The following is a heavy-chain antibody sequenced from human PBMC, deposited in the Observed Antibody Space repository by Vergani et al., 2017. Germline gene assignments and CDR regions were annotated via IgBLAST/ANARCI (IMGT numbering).Heavy chain of an antibody. CDR2: INHSGST. J-gene: IGHJ5*02. V-gene: IGHV4-34*01. CDR3: ASLNYGSGSYP. Sequence: QVQLQQWGAGLLKPSETLSLTCAVYGGSFSGYYWSWIRQPPGKGLEWLGEINHSGSTNYNPSLKSRVTISVDTSKNLFSLKLSSVTAADTAVYYCASLNYGSGSYPWGQGTLVTVSS. D-gene: IGHD3-10*01. CDR1: GGSFSGYY.